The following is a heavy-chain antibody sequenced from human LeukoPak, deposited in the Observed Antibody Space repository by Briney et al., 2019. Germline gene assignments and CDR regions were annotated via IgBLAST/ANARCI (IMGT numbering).Heavy chain of an antibody. CDR1: GGSITGCY. Sequence: SETLSLTCAVYGGSITGCYWSWIRQTPGRGLQWVGEIHYTGATSNNPSLKSRATISTDTSKNQFSRRLSSVTAADTAVYYRARGNILTGYCFDFWGQGALVTVSS. V-gene: IGHV4-34*04. CDR2: IHYTGAT. CDR3: ARGNILTGYCFDF. J-gene: IGHJ4*02. D-gene: IGHD3-9*01.